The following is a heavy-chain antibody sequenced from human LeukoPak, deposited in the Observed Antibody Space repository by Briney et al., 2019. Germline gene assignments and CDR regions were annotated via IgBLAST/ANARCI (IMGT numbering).Heavy chain of an antibody. D-gene: IGHD1-26*01. CDR3: ARGSGSYLFDY. J-gene: IGHJ4*02. Sequence: GGSLRLSCAASGFTFSSYDMHWVRQATGKGLEWVSAIGTAGDTYYPGSVKGRFTISRENAKNSLYLQMDSLRAGDTAVYYCARGSGSYLFDYWGQGTLVTVSS. CDR2: IGTAGDT. V-gene: IGHV3-13*01. CDR1: GFTFSSYD.